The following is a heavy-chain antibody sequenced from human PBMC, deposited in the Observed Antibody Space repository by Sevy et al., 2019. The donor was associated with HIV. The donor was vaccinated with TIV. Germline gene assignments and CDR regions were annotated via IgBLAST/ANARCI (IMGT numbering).Heavy chain of an antibody. V-gene: IGHV3-30*18. CDR2: ISNDGSDK. Sequence: GGSLRLSCAAAGFTFSRYGMHWARQAPGKGLEWVAVISNDGSDKEYAESVKGRFTVSRDNSKDTVYLQMNGLRLEDTAGYYCANSRGRYEGSSWLYYYYIMDVWGQGTTVTVSS. J-gene: IGHJ6*02. D-gene: IGHD6-13*01. CDR3: ANSRGRYEGSSWLYYYYIMDV. CDR1: GFTFSRYG.